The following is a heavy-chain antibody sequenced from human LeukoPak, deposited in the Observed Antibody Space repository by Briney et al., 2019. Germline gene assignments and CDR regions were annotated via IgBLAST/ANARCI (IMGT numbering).Heavy chain of an antibody. CDR3: AKDLYYYAGSGYIDL. V-gene: IGHV3-30*02. J-gene: IGHJ5*02. Sequence: GGSLRLSCAAFGFTFSDYGMHWVRQSPGKGLEWVAFIRYEGSKKYYADSVKGRFTISRDNSKNTLYVQMNSLRDEDTAVYHCAKDLYYYAGSGYIDLWGQGTLVTVSS. CDR1: GFTFSDYG. CDR2: IRYEGSKK. D-gene: IGHD3-22*01.